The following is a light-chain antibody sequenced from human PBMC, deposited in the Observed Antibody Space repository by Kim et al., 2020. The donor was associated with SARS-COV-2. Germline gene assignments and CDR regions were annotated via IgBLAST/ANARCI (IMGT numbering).Light chain of an antibody. CDR1: SYKIGAGYD. V-gene: IGLV1-40*01. CDR2: GNS. Sequence: VTISCTGSSYKIGAGYDVHWYQQLPGTAPKLLIYGNSNRPSGVPDRFSGSKSGTSASLAITGLQAEDEADYYCQSYDSSLSGPWVFGGGTQLTVL. CDR3: QSYDSSLSGPWV. J-gene: IGLJ3*02.